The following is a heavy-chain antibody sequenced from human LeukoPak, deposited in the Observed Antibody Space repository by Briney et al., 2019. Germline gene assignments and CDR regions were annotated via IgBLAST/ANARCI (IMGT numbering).Heavy chain of an antibody. CDR1: GFTFSTYD. J-gene: IGHJ4*02. CDR3: VKAPYSGSYFILDY. CDR2: ISNNGGST. Sequence: GGTLSLSCSVSGFTFSTYDMHWVRQPPGKGLEFVSAISNNGGSTFYADLVKGRFTLSGTNSKDTLYLQMSGLRAEDTAVYCCVKAPYSGSYFILDYWGQGTLVTVSS. D-gene: IGHD1-26*01. V-gene: IGHV3-64D*09.